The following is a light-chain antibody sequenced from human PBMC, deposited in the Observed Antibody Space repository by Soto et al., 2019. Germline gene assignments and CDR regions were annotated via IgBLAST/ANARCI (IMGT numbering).Light chain of an antibody. Sequence: QSVLTQPPSMSAAPGQKVTISCSGSSSNIGNNFVSWYQQLPGTAPKLLIYENNKRPSGIPDRFSGSKSGTSATLGITGLQTGDEADYYCGTWDSSLRAVILGGGTKLTVL. CDR3: GTWDSSLRAVI. V-gene: IGLV1-51*02. CDR2: ENN. CDR1: SSNIGNNF. J-gene: IGLJ2*01.